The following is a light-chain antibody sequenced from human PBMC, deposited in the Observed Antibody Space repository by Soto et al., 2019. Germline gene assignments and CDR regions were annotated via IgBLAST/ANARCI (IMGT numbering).Light chain of an antibody. CDR2: GAS. J-gene: IGKJ1*01. V-gene: IGKV3-15*01. CDR3: QQYNNWPPAWT. Sequence: EIVLTQSPAALSMSPGERATLSCRAIQSVSGNLAWYQQKPGQAPRLLIYGASTRATGIPARFSGSGSGTEFTLTISSLQSEDFAVYYCQQYNNWPPAWTFGQGTKVDIK. CDR1: QSVSGN.